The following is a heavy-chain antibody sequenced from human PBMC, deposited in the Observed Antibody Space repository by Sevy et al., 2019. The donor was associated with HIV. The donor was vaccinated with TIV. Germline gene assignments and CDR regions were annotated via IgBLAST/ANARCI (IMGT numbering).Heavy chain of an antibody. CDR1: GRTFSNYA. CDR3: AKSISWYASFDS. J-gene: IGHJ4*02. D-gene: IGHD6-13*01. V-gene: IGHV1-69*13. Sequence: ASVKVSCKASGRTFSNYAISWVRQAPGQGLEWMGGIIPMFGTANYVQKFQGRVTITADESTITAYMELSSLRSEDTAVYYCAKSISWYASFDSWGQGTLVTVSS. CDR2: IIPMFGTA.